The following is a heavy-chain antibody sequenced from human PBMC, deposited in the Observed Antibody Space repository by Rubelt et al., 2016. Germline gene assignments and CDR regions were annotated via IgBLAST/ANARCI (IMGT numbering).Heavy chain of an antibody. CDR1: GFTFSSYW. J-gene: IGHJ4*02. D-gene: IGHD3-16*01. V-gene: IGHV3-7*01. Sequence: EVQLVESGGGLVKPGGSLRLSCAASGFTFSSYWMAWVRQAPGKGHEWVANIKEDGTEKYCLNSVKGRFTSARDNAKNSLFLQMSSLRAEDTAVYYCATGHGGHWGQGPLVTVSS. CDR2: IKEDGTEK. CDR3: ATGHGGH.